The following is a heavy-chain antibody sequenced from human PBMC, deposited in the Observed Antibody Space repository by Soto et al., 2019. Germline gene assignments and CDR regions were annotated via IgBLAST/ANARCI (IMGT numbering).Heavy chain of an antibody. CDR2: IFSSGST. J-gene: IGHJ4*02. CDR3: AREGSYSAYNFAHGIQLWAFDF. Sequence: LSLTCTVSGGSINTFYWSWVRQPAGKGLEWIGRIFSSGSTSFNPSLESRVAMSVDTSKNHFSLNLSSVTAADMAVYYCAREGSYSAYNFAHGIQLWAFDFWGQGALVTVSS. CDR1: GGSINTFY. V-gene: IGHV4-4*07. D-gene: IGHD5-12*01.